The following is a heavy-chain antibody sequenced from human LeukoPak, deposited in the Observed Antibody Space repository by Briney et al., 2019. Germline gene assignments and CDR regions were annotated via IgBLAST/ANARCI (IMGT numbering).Heavy chain of an antibody. CDR3: ASDIVSTSGDF. CDR2: ITSSGSAI. V-gene: IGHV3-11*01. CDR1: GFTFSDYY. J-gene: IGHJ4*02. Sequence: PGGSLRLSCAASGFTFSDYYMSWIRQALGKALEWVSYITSSGSAIYYADSVKGRFTISRDNARNSLYLQMNGLRVDDTAIYYCASDIVSTSGDFWGQGTLVTVSS. D-gene: IGHD5/OR15-5a*01.